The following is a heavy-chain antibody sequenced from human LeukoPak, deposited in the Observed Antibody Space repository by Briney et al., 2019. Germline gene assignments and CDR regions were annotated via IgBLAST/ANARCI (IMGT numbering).Heavy chain of an antibody. CDR3: ATKVVTDAFDI. D-gene: IGHD3-22*01. CDR2: IKSKTEGGTI. J-gene: IGHJ3*02. V-gene: IGHV3-15*01. Sequence: GGSLRLSCAASGFTFINAWMSWARQAPGKGLEWVGRIKSKTEGGTIEYAAPVEGRFSISRDDSKNTLYLQMNSPKTEDTAVYYCATKVVTDAFDIWGQGTMVAVSS. CDR1: GFTFINAW.